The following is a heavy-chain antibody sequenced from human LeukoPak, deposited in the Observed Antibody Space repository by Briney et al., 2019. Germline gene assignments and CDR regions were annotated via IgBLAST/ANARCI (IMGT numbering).Heavy chain of an antibody. CDR3: AKEISLSGTSHPFDY. V-gene: IGHV3-23*01. J-gene: IGHJ4*02. D-gene: IGHD2-2*01. CDR1: GFTFSSHA. Sequence: GGSLRLSCAASGFTFSSHAMSWVRQAPGKGLEWVSAISGSGGSTYYADSVKGRFTISRDNSKNTLYLQMNSLRAEDTAVYYCAKEISLSGTSHPFDYWGQGTLVTVSS. CDR2: ISGSGGST.